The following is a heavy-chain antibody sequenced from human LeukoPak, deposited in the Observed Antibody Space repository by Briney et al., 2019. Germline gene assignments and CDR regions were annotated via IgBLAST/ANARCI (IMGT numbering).Heavy chain of an antibody. V-gene: IGHV1-24*01. J-gene: IGHJ6*03. CDR1: GYTLTELS. CDR2: FDPEDGET. CDR3: ATATHHFYMDV. Sequence: ETVSYMLSGYTLTELSMHWVRQAPGKGLERMGGFDPEDGETTYAQKFQGGVTMTEDTSTDTAYMELSSLSSEDTAVYYRATATHHFYMDVWGKGTTVTVSS.